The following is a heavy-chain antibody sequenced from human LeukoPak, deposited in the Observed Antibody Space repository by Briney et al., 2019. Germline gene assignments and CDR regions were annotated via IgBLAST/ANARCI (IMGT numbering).Heavy chain of an antibody. CDR1: GFTVSSNY. CDR2: IYSGGST. Sequence: TGGSLRLSCAASGFTVSSNYMSWVRQAPGKGLEWVSVIYSGGSTYYADSVEGRFTISRDNSKNTLYLQMNSLRAEDTAVYYCARDTMRYPGGLDYWGQGTLVTVSS. V-gene: IGHV3-53*01. J-gene: IGHJ4*02. D-gene: IGHD3-16*01. CDR3: ARDTMRYPGGLDY.